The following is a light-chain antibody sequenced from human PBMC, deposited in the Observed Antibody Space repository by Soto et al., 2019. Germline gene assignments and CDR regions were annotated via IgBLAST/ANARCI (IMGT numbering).Light chain of an antibody. Sequence: QSALTQPASVSGSPGQSITISCTGTSSDVGAYNYVSWYQQHPGKAPKLMIYDVTNRPSGVSDRFSGSKSGNTASLTISGLQVEDGADYYCTSYTTSNPVIFGGGTKLTVL. V-gene: IGLV2-14*03. CDR3: TSYTTSNPVI. CDR2: DVT. CDR1: SSDVGAYNY. J-gene: IGLJ2*01.